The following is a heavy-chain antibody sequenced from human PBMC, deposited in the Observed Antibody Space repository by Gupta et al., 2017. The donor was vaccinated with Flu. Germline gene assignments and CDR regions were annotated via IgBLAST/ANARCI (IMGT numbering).Heavy chain of an antibody. CDR2: IYHSGST. J-gene: IGHJ5*02. D-gene: IGHD3-16*01. CDR1: GYSISSGYY. V-gene: IGHV4-38-2*02. Sequence: QVQLQESGPGLVKPSETLSLTCAVSGYSISSGYYWGWIRQPPGKGLEWIGSIYHSGSTYYNPSLKSRVTISVDTSKNQFSLKLSSVTAADTAVYYCARDSHYVDPWGQGTLVTVSS. CDR3: ARDSHYVDP.